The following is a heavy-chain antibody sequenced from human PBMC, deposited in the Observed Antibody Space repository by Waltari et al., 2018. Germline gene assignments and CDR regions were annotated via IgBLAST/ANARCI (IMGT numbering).Heavy chain of an antibody. J-gene: IGHJ4*02. V-gene: IGHV4-39*07. Sequence: QLQLQESGPGLVKPSETLSLTCTVSGGSIRSSSYYWGWIRQPPGKGLEWIGSIYYSGSNYYNPALKSRVTISVETSKNQFSLKLSSVTAADTAVYYCVKGDIVVVPAAMMPDYWGQGTLVTVSS. CDR3: VKGDIVVVPAAMMPDY. D-gene: IGHD2-2*01. CDR1: GGSIRSSSYY. CDR2: IYYSGSN.